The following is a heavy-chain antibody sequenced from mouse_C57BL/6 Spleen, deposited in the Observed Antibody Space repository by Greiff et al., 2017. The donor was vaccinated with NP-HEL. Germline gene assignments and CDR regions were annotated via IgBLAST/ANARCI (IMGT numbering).Heavy chain of an antibody. V-gene: IGHV1-61*01. J-gene: IGHJ2*01. Sequence: QVQLQQPGAELVRPGSSVKLSCKASGYTFTSYWMDWVKQRPGQGLEWIGNIYPSDSETHYNQKFKDKATLTVDKSSSTAYMQISSLTSEDSAVYYCARGGSSYYFDYWGQGTTLTVSS. D-gene: IGHD1-1*02. CDR3: ARGGSSYYFDY. CDR2: IYPSDSET. CDR1: GYTFTSYW.